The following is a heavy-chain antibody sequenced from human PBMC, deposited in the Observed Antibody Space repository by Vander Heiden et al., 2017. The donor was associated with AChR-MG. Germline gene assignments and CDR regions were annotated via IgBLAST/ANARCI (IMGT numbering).Heavy chain of an antibody. CDR3: ARPRYSSGWMIDY. V-gene: IGHV3-7*03. J-gene: IGHJ4*02. CDR1: GFTFSNYW. CDR2: IKHDETEK. Sequence: EVQLVESGGGLVQPGGSLSLSCPPSGFTFSNYWMTWVRQAPGKGLEWVANIKHDETEKYYVDSVKGRFTISRDNAKNSLYLQMNSLRAEDTAVYYCARPRYSSGWMIDYWGQGTLVTVSS. D-gene: IGHD6-25*01.